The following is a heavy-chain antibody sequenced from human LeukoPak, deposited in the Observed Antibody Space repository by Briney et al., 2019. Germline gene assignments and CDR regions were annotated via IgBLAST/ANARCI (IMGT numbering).Heavy chain of an antibody. V-gene: IGHV4-59*01. CDR2: IYNSGNT. CDR1: GGSISSYY. CDR3: ARRSPSDAFDI. J-gene: IGHJ3*02. Sequence: PSETLSLTCTVSGGSISSYYWSWIRQPPGKGLEWIGYIYNSGNTNYNPSLKSRVTISVDTSKNQFSLKLSSVTAADTAVYYCARRSPSDAFDIWGQGTMVTVSS.